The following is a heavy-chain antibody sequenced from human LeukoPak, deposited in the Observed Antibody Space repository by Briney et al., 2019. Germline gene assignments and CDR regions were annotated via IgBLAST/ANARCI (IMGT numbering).Heavy chain of an antibody. J-gene: IGHJ3*02. Sequence: GGSLRLSCAASGFTFDDYTMPWVRQAPGQGLGWVSLISWDGGSTYYADSVKGRFTISRDNSKNSMYLQMNSLRTEDTALYYCAKDMFNWNDEWGAFDIWGQGTMVTVSS. CDR1: GFTFDDYT. D-gene: IGHD1-20*01. V-gene: IGHV3-43*01. CDR2: ISWDGGST. CDR3: AKDMFNWNDEWGAFDI.